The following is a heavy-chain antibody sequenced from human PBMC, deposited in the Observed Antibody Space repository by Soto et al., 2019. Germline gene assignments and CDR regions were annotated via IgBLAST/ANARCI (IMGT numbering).Heavy chain of an antibody. CDR3: AKDLHDFASFFFYGMDV. D-gene: IGHD2-21*02. V-gene: IGHV3-30*18. CDR1: GFRFSSSG. Sequence: GGSLRLSCAASGFRFSSSGMHWVRQAPGKGLEWVAVIIYDGSKKEYADSVKGRFTVSRDNSKDTVYLQMNNLRPEDTGVYYCAKDLHDFASFFFYGMDVWGQGTSVTVSS. J-gene: IGHJ6*02. CDR2: IIYDGSKK.